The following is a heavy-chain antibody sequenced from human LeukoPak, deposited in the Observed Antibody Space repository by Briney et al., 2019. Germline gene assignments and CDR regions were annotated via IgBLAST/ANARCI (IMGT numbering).Heavy chain of an antibody. J-gene: IGHJ4*02. D-gene: IGHD3-22*01. CDR2: IYHSGST. Sequence: SETLSLTCAVSGGSISSSNWWSWVRQPPGKGLEWIGEIYHSGSTNYNPSLKSRVTISVDKSKNQFSLKLSSVTAADTAMYFCARGYYSDSSGGTFDYWGQGTLVTVSS. CDR1: GGSISSSNW. CDR3: ARGYYSDSSGGTFDY. V-gene: IGHV4-4*02.